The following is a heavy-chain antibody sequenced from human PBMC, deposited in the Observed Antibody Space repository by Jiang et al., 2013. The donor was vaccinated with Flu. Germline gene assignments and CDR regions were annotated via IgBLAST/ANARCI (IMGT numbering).Heavy chain of an antibody. CDR2: LSPNGGTT. V-gene: IGHV3-64D*06. CDR3: VKGVTWEYFDY. D-gene: IGHD1-26*01. J-gene: IGHJ4*02. Sequence: QLLESGGGLVQPGGSLRLSCSVSGFTFSDYAMHWVRQAPGKGLEYVSTLSPNGGTTYYADSVKGRFTVSRDNSKNTLYLQMSSLRPEDTAVYYCVKGVTWEYFDYWGQGTLVTVSS. CDR1: GFTFSDYA.